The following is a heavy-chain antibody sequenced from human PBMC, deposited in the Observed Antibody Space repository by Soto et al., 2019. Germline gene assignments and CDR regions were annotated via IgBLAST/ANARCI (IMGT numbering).Heavy chain of an antibody. CDR2: ISGSRGYI. D-gene: IGHD6-13*01. Sequence: PGGSLRLSCAASGFIFSDYTTNWVRQAPGKGLEWVSSISGSRGYIYYGDSVKGRFTISRDNAKNSLVLQMNNLRAEDTAVYYCARDWAAALDYWGPGTLVTVSS. J-gene: IGHJ4*02. CDR3: ARDWAAALDY. CDR1: GFIFSDYT. V-gene: IGHV3-21*01.